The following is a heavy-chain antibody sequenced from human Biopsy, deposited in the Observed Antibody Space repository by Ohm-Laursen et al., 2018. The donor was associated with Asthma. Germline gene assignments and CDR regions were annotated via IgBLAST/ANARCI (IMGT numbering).Heavy chain of an antibody. CDR3: ARRGGVRRYFDY. CDR2: IYYIGST. Sequence: TLSLTCTVSGGSISSGAYYWSWVRQPPGKGLEWIGYIYYIGSTYYNPSLKSRVALSLDTSKNQSSLKLSSVPAADTAVYFCARRGGVRRYFDYWGQGTLDTVSS. J-gene: IGHJ4*02. CDR1: GGSISSGAYY. D-gene: IGHD3-16*01. V-gene: IGHV4-30-4*01.